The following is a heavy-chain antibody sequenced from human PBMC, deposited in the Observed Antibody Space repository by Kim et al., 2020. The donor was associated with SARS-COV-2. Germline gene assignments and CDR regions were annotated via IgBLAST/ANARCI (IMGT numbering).Heavy chain of an antibody. CDR2: ISSSSSYI. Sequence: GGSLRLSCAASGFTFSSYSMNWVRQAPGKGLEWVSSISSSSSYIYYADSVKGRFTISRDNAKNSLYLQMNSLRAEDTAAYYCARGGHSSSWYSDYWGQGTLVTVSS. D-gene: IGHD6-13*01. J-gene: IGHJ4*02. V-gene: IGHV3-21*04. CDR3: ARGGHSSSWYSDY. CDR1: GFTFSSYS.